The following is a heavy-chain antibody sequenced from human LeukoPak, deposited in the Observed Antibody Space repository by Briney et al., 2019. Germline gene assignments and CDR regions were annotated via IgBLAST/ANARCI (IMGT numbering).Heavy chain of an antibody. CDR3: GRHSGDDFWSGYLHLNRYFDL. J-gene: IGHJ2*01. Sequence: PTETVCLTCTVSGGAISSRDYYSRWIRQPPGKGVEWIGGNWYNCSTYYIPSLQNLVTISVDTSKNQFFLKLSSVNPADRVVYYCGRHSGDDFWSGYLHLNRYFDLWGRGILVTVSS. D-gene: IGHD3-3*01. CDR1: GGAISSRDYY. V-gene: IGHV4-39*01. CDR2: NWYNCST.